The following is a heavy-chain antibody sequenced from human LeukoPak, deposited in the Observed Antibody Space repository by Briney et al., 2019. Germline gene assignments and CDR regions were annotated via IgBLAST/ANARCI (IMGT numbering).Heavy chain of an antibody. CDR3: AKERTYYDILTGYYSREYDY. Sequence: GGSLRLSCAASGFTFDDYAMHWVRQAPGKGLEWVSGISWNRGTIGYADSVKGRFTISRDNAKNSLYLQMNSLRAEDSAFYYCAKERTYYDILTGYYSREYDYWGQGTLVTVSS. CDR2: ISWNRGTI. J-gene: IGHJ4*02. V-gene: IGHV3-9*01. D-gene: IGHD3-9*01. CDR1: GFTFDDYA.